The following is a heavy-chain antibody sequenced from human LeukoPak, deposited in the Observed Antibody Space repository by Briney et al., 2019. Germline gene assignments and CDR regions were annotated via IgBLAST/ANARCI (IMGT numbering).Heavy chain of an antibody. V-gene: IGHV3-21*01. CDR2: ISSSSSYI. Sequence: PGGSLRLSCAASGFTFSSYSMNWVRQAPGKGLECVSSISSSSSYIYYAYSVKGRFTISRDNAKNSLYLQMNSLRAEDTAVYYCARDHYYDFWSGYLSSSYYYYYMDVWGKGTTVTVSS. CDR3: ARDHYYDFWSGYLSSSYYYYYMDV. D-gene: IGHD3-3*01. CDR1: GFTFSSYS. J-gene: IGHJ6*03.